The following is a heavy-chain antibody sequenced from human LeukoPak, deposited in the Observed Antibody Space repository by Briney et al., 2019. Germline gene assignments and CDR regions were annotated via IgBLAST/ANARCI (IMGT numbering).Heavy chain of an antibody. D-gene: IGHD3-3*01. CDR2: IYYSGST. J-gene: IGHJ4*02. V-gene: IGHV4-59*01. CDR1: GGSIRSYY. CDR3: ARVGNDFWSGRHFDY. Sequence: SETLSLTCTVSGGSIRSYYWSWIRQPPGKGLECIGNIYYSGSTNYNPSLKSRVNISVDTSKNQFSLKLRSVTAADTAVCYCARVGNDFWSGRHFDYWGQGTLVTVSS.